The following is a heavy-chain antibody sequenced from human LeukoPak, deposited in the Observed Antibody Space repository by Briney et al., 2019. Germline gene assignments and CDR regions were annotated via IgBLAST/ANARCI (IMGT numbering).Heavy chain of an antibody. Sequence: GGSLRLSCAASGFTFSSYAMHWVRRAPGKGLEWVAVISYDGSNKYYADSVKGRFTISRDNSKNTLYLQMNSLRAEDTAVYYCASIPGGFGELLWNGQVIFDYWGQGTLVTVSS. CDR3: ASIPGGFGELLWNGQVIFDY. D-gene: IGHD3-10*01. V-gene: IGHV3-30*04. J-gene: IGHJ4*02. CDR2: ISYDGSNK. CDR1: GFTFSSYA.